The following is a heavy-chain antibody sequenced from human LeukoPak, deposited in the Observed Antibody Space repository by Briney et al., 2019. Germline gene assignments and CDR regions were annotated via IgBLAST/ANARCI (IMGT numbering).Heavy chain of an antibody. Sequence: ASVKVSCKASGYSFVLYGISWVRQAPGEGPEWMGWISGSTGDTNYAQKLQGRVTMTTDTSTSTAYMELRSLRSDDTAVYYCASRDGYNGYNWFDPWGQGTLVTVSS. D-gene: IGHD5-24*01. CDR2: ISGSTGDT. CDR3: ASRDGYNGYNWFDP. J-gene: IGHJ5*02. V-gene: IGHV1-18*01. CDR1: GYSFVLYG.